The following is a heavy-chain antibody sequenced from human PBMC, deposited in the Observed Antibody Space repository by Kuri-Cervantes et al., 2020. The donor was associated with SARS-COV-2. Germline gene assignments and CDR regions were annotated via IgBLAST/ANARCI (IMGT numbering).Heavy chain of an antibody. Sequence: ASVKVSCKASGYTFTSYGISWVRQAPGQGLEWMGWISAYNGNTNYAQKLQGRVTMTTDTSTSTAYMELRSLRSDDTAVYYCARDIVDSTTRVYYYYGMDVWARGTTVTVSS. J-gene: IGHJ6*02. D-gene: IGHD3-16*02. CDR2: ISAYNGNT. V-gene: IGHV1-18*04. CDR1: GYTFTSYG. CDR3: ARDIVDSTTRVYYYYGMDV.